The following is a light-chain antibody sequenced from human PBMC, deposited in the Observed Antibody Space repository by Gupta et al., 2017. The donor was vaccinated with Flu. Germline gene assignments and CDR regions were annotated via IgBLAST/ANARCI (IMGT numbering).Light chain of an antibody. Sequence: QSALTQPASVSGSPGQSITISCTGTSSDVGGYKYVSWFQQHPGKAPKLMIFEVSNRPSGVSNRFSGSKSGNTASLTISGLQADDEAYYYCSSYTSRNTLRVVFGGGTKLTVL. V-gene: IGLV2-14*01. CDR3: SSYTSRNTLRVV. CDR2: EVS. CDR1: SSDVGGYKY. J-gene: IGLJ2*01.